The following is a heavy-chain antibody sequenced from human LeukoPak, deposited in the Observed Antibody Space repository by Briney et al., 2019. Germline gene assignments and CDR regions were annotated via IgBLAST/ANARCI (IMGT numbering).Heavy chain of an antibody. CDR3: ARGGYYYDSSGYSHLPDY. Sequence: SVKVSCTASGGTFSSYAFSWVRQAPGQGLEWMGGIIPIVGTTNYAQMFQGRVTITADESTSTAYMELSSLRSEDTAVYYCARGGYYYDSSGYSHLPDYWGQGTLVTVSA. CDR2: IIPIVGTT. V-gene: IGHV1-69*13. CDR1: GGTFSSYA. D-gene: IGHD3-22*01. J-gene: IGHJ4*02.